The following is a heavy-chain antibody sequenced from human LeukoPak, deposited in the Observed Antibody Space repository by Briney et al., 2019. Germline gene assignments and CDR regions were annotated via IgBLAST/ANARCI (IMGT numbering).Heavy chain of an antibody. D-gene: IGHD3-22*01. V-gene: IGHV3-23*01. CDR2: ISDSGGRT. CDR3: AKRGVVIRVILVGFHKEAYYFDS. Sequence: GGSLRLSCAVSGITLSNYGTSWVRQAPGKGLEWVAGISDSGGRTNYADSVKGRFTISRDNPKNTLILQMYSLRPEDTAVYFCAKRGVVIRVILVGFHKEAYYFDSWGQGALVTVSS. J-gene: IGHJ4*02. CDR1: GITLSNYG.